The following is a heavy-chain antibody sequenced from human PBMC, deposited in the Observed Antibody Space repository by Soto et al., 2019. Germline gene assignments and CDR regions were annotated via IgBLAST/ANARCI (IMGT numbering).Heavy chain of an antibody. CDR1: GFDFTYYA. V-gene: IGHV3-30*18. Sequence: QVQLVESGGGAVQPGESLRLSCVASGFDFTYYAMHWVRQAPGKGLESVAVMSSDGSKIHHTDSVKGRFTISRDNSKNTLCLQMNSLRKEDTAVYFCAKDEGVGRTLGLFDYWGQGTLVSVSS. CDR3: AKDEGVGRTLGLFDY. CDR2: MSSDGSKI. J-gene: IGHJ4*02. D-gene: IGHD1-26*01.